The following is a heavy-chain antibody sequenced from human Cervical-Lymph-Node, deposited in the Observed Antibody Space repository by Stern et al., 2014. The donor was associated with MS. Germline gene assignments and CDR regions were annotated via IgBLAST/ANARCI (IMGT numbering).Heavy chain of an antibody. D-gene: IGHD1-1*01. V-gene: IGHV6-1*01. J-gene: IGHJ4*02. CDR1: GDSVSSDSAA. Sequence: QVQLGQSGPGLVKPSQTLSLTCALSGDSVSSDSAAWNWIRQSPSRGLEWLGRTYYRSKWYDDYALSVRGRITISPDTSKNQFSLHLNSVTPEDTAVYYCVRDIGPYTWNDFDYWGQGTLVTVSS. CDR2: TYYRSKWYD. CDR3: VRDIGPYTWNDFDY.